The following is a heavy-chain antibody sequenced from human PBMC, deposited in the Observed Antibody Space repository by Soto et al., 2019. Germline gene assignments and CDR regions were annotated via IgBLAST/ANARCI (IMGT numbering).Heavy chain of an antibody. CDR3: ARVRRWVLTGYWKFDY. V-gene: IGHV1-18*04. Sequence: QVQLVQSGAEVKKPGASVEVSCKASGYTFSSYGINWVRQAPGQGLEWMGWINPYNGHTNHAQEFQDRVTMTTDTSTTSAYMELRGLRSDDTAVYYCARVRRWVLTGYWKFDYWGQGTLVTVSS. J-gene: IGHJ4*02. CDR1: GYTFSSYG. CDR2: INPYNGHT. D-gene: IGHD3-9*01.